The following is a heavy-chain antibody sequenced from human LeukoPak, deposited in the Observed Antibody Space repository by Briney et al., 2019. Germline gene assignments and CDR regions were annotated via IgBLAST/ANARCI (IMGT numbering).Heavy chain of an antibody. CDR1: GFTFSGSA. CDR3: TRREVRGPDY. J-gene: IGHJ4*02. CDR2: IRSKANSYAT. V-gene: IGHV3-73*01. D-gene: IGHD3-10*01. Sequence: GGSLRLSCAASGFTFSGSAMHWVRQASGKGLEWVGRIRSKANSYATAYAASVKGRFTIPRDDSKNTAYLQMNSLKTEDTAVYYSTRREVRGPDYWGQGTLVTVSS.